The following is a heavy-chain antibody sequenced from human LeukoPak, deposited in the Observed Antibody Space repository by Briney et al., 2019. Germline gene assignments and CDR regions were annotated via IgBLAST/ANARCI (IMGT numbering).Heavy chain of an antibody. CDR3: ARYYYYMDV. CDR1: GGSISSSSYY. J-gene: IGHJ6*03. Sequence: PSGTLSLTCTVSGGSISSSSYYWSWIRQPPGKGLEWIGYIYYSGGTNYNPSLKSRVTISVDTSKNQFSLKLSSVTAADTAVYYCARYYYYMDVWGKGTTVTVSS. CDR2: IYYSGGT. V-gene: IGHV4-61*01.